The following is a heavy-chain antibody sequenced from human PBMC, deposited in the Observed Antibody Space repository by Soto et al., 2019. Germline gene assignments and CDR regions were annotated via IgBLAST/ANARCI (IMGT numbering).Heavy chain of an antibody. CDR2: IYYSGST. CDR3: ARVRNYYDSSGYYYLYYFDY. Sequence: QVQLQESGRGLVKPSETLSLTCTVSGGSVSSGSYYWSWIRQPPGKGLEWIGYIYYSGSTNYNPSLKSRVTISVDTSKNQFSLKLSSVTAADTAVYYCARVRNYYDSSGYYYLYYFDYWGQGTLVTVSS. D-gene: IGHD3-22*01. V-gene: IGHV4-61*01. J-gene: IGHJ4*02. CDR1: GGSVSSGSYY.